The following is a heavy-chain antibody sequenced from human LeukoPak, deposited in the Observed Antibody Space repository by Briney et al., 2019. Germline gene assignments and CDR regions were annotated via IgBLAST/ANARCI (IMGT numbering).Heavy chain of an antibody. J-gene: IGHJ4*02. CDR1: GGSISSGDYY. D-gene: IGHD5-24*01. V-gene: IGHV4-30-4*08. Sequence: PSQTLSLTCTVSGGSISSGDYYWSWIRQPPGKGLEWIGYIYYSGSTYYNPSLKSRVTISVDTSKNQFSLELSSVTAADTAVYYCARAILATIPYYFDYWGQGTLVTVSS. CDR2: IYYSGST. CDR3: ARAILATIPYYFDY.